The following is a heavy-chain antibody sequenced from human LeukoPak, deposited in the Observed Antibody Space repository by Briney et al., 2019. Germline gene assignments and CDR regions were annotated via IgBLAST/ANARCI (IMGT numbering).Heavy chain of an antibody. J-gene: IGHJ4*02. CDR1: GFTFSSYA. CDR2: ISYDGSNK. Sequence: GGSLRLSCAASGFTFSSYAMHWVRQAPGKGLEWVAVISYDGSNKYYADSVKGRFTISRDNSKNTLYLQMNSLRAEDTAVYYCARERREYHYDSSGYPNDFDYWGQGTLVTVSS. CDR3: ARERREYHYDSSGYPNDFDY. V-gene: IGHV3-30-3*01. D-gene: IGHD3-22*01.